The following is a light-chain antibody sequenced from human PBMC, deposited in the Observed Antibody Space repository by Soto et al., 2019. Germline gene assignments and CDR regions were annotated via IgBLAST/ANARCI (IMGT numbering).Light chain of an antibody. Sequence: DIQMTQSPSTLSASVGDRVTITCRASQSISSWLAWYQQKPGKAPKLLIYKASSLESGVPSRFSGSGSGTEFTLTISSLQHDDFATYYCQHYNSYSLTFGGGTKVEIK. CDR2: KAS. V-gene: IGKV1-5*03. CDR3: QHYNSYSLT. CDR1: QSISSW. J-gene: IGKJ4*01.